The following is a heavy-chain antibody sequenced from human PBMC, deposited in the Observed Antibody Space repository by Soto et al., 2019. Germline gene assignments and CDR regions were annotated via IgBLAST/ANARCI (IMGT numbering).Heavy chain of an antibody. CDR2: MNPNSGNT. CDR1: GHAFTSYD. Sequence: ASVKVSCKASGHAFTSYDINWVRQATGQGLEWMGWMNPNSGNTGYAQKFQGRVTMTRNTSISTAYMELSSLRSEDTAVYYCAKVIFMITISQGFDYWGQGTLVTVSS. CDR3: AKVIFMITISQGFDY. J-gene: IGHJ4*02. D-gene: IGHD3-16*01. V-gene: IGHV1-8*01.